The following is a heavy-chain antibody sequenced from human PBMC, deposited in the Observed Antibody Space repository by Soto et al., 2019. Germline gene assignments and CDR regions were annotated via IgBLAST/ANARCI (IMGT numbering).Heavy chain of an antibody. Sequence: EERLVQSGADMKKPGESLTISCQTSGYNFGSYWIAWVRQMPGKGLELMGIIYPGDSDTRYSPSFEGHVTMSVDKSINTAYLQWNSLKASDTALYYCARQTGVITFGNYWFFDLWGRGTPVTVSS. V-gene: IGHV5-51*01. CDR3: ARQTGVITFGNYWFFDL. CDR2: IYPGDSDT. D-gene: IGHD3-10*01. CDR1: GYNFGSYW. J-gene: IGHJ2*01.